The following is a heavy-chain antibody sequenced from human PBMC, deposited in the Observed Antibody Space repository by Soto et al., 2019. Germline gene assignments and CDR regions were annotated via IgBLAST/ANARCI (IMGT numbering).Heavy chain of an antibody. CDR3: ATDHSSGWYGGYFDY. Sequence: QVQLVESGGGVVQPGRSLRLSCAASGFTFSSYGMHWVRQAPGKGLEGVEVISYDGSNKYYADSVKGRFTISRDNSKNTLYLQMNSLRAEDTAVYYCATDHSSGWYGGYFDYWGQGTLVTVSS. D-gene: IGHD6-19*01. J-gene: IGHJ4*02. V-gene: IGHV3-30*03. CDR1: GFTFSSYG. CDR2: ISYDGSNK.